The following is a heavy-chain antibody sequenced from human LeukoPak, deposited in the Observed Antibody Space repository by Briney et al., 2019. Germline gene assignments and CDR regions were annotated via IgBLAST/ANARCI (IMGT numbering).Heavy chain of an antibody. D-gene: IGHD2-2*03. J-gene: IGHJ4*02. CDR3: ARVDIGVVPSTTFDF. CDR1: GGSIRSSNYY. CDR2: INYSGDT. V-gene: IGHV4-39*01. Sequence: SETLSLTCTVSGGSIRSSNYYWGWIRQPPGKGLEWLGSINYSGDTYSNPSLKSRVTISVDTSKNQFSLKLSSVTAADTAVYYCARVDIGVVPSTTFDFCGQGTLVIVSS.